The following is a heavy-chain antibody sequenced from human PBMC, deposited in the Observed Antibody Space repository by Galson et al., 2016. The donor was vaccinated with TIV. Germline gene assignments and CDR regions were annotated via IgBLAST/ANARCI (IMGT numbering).Heavy chain of an antibody. CDR3: AGDKEYPKYYFEV. J-gene: IGHJ4*02. CDR2: FTPVFGIT. V-gene: IGHV1-69*04. Sequence: SVKVSCKASGGIFSNFVISWVRQAPGQGLEWVGRFTPVFGITNYAQKFQDRVSITADKSTSPVYMELSSLTSQDTAIYYCAGDKEYPKYYFEVWGQGTQVTVSA. D-gene: IGHD2-2*02. CDR1: GGIFSNFV.